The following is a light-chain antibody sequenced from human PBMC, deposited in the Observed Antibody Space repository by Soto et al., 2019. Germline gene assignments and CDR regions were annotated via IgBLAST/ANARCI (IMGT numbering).Light chain of an antibody. V-gene: IGKV3-15*01. J-gene: IGKJ2*01. Sequence: IVMTQSPVTLSVSPGERVTLSCRASETVRTNLAWFHQKPGQTPRLLIFGASTRATGIPTRFTGSGSETEFTLTIDSLQSEDLAVYYCQQYYNWPAYTFGQGTKLEI. CDR2: GAS. CDR3: QQYYNWPAYT. CDR1: ETVRTN.